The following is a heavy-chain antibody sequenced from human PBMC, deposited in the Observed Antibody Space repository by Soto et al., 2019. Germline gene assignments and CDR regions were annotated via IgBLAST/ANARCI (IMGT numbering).Heavy chain of an antibody. V-gene: IGHV3-48*01. D-gene: IGHD2-8*01. CDR3: ATVPPIGVTIWRFDP. J-gene: IGHJ5*02. CDR2: ISGSGETA. Sequence: GGSLRLSCAASGFTFTRYSMNWVRQVPGKGLEWLAYISGSGETAYYADSVRGRFTISRDNAQSSLYLRMNSLRGDDTAVYFCATVPPIGVTIWRFDPWGQGTLVTVSS. CDR1: GFTFTRYS.